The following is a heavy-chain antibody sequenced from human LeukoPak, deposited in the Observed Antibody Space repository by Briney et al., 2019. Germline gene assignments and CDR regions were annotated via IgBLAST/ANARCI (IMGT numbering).Heavy chain of an antibody. CDR1: GGTFSSYA. CDR2: IIPIFGTA. Sequence: SVKVSCKASGGTFSSYAISWVRQAPGQGLEWMGGIIPIFGTANYAQKFQGRVTITADESTGTAYMELSSLRSEDTAVYYCARDFVPVYYESSGYFDYWGQGTLVTVSS. J-gene: IGHJ4*02. D-gene: IGHD3-22*01. CDR3: ARDFVPVYYESSGYFDY. V-gene: IGHV1-69*13.